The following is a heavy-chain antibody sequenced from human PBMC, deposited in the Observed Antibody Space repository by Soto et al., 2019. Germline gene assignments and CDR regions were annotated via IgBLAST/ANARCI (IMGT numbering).Heavy chain of an antibody. J-gene: IGHJ3*02. CDR2: INGDGSDR. CDR1: GFSSSDNW. Sequence: QLVQSGGGLAQPGGSLRLSCIASGFSSSDNWMAWIRQVPGKGLELVAAINGDGSDRGYLESVEGRFTISRDNDNNSVFLHLNTLTAEDTAVYFCTRDPSWGALDIWGQGTMVTVSS. CDR3: TRDPSWGALDI. V-gene: IGHV3-7*01. D-gene: IGHD7-27*01.